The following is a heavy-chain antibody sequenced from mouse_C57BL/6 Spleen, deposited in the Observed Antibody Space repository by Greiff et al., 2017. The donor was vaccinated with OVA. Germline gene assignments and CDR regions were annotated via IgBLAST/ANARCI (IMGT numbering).Heavy chain of an antibody. CDR3: AKEDGAIDY. V-gene: IGHV1-74*01. J-gene: IGHJ2*01. Sequence: QVQLQQPGAELVKPGASVKVSCKASGYTFTSYWMHWVKQRPGQGLEWIGRIHPSDSDTNYNQKFKGKATLTVDKSYSTAYMQLSSLTSAASALFYCAKEDGAIDYWGQGTTLTVSS. D-gene: IGHD2-3*01. CDR2: IHPSDSDT. CDR1: GYTFTSYW.